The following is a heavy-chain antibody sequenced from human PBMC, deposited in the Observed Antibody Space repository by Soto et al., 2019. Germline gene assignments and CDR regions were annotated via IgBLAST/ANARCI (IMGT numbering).Heavy chain of an antibody. D-gene: IGHD4-17*01. CDR3: ARADYGDIVFEY. V-gene: IGHV2-5*02. CDR2: IYWDDDK. J-gene: IGHJ4*02. CDR1: GFSFITTGVG. Sequence: QITLKESGPPLVKPTQTLTLTCTFSGFSFITTGVGVGWVRQSPGKALEWLALIYWDDDKRYSPSLKSRLTIXKXXSKNQVVLSMTNMDPVDTATYYCARADYGDIVFEYWGQGTLVTVSS.